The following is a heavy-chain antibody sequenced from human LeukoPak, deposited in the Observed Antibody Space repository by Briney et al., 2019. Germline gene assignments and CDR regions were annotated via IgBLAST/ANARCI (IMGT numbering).Heavy chain of an antibody. CDR2: IHSSGGT. J-gene: IGHJ4*02. CDR1: GGSITSYY. Sequence: SETLSLTCTVSGGSITSYYWTYIRQPAGKGLEWIGRIHSSGGTNYSPSLKSRVTMSLDTSKNQFSLNLSSVTAAHTAIYYCAREFSGTSIAARVFDSWGQGTLVTVSS. CDR3: AREFSGTSIAARVFDS. D-gene: IGHD6-6*01. V-gene: IGHV4-4*07.